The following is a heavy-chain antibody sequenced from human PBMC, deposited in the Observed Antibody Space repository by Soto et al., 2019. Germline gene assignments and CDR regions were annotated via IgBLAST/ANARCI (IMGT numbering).Heavy chain of an antibody. CDR3: VRVIVVTAILGYYFDY. J-gene: IGHJ4*02. Sequence: PGKGLEWIGSIYYSGSTYYNPSLKSRVTISVDTSKNQFSLKLSSVTAADTAVYFCVRVIVVTAILGYYFDYWGQGTPVTASP. CDR2: IYYSGST. D-gene: IGHD2-21*02. V-gene: IGHV4-39*01.